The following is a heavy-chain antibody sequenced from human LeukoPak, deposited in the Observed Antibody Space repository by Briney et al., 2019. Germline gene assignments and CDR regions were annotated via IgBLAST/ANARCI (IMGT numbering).Heavy chain of an antibody. D-gene: IGHD2-15*01. Sequence: ASVKVSCKASGYTFTSSGISWVRQAPGQGLEWMGWISGYNGITNYAQNLQGRVTMTTDTSTSTAYMDLRSLRSDDTALYYCARDNCIGPSCYSREPFNIWGQGPLVPVPS. CDR3: ARDNCIGPSCYSREPFNI. CDR2: ISGYNGIT. V-gene: IGHV1-18*01. J-gene: IGHJ3*02. CDR1: GYTFTSSG.